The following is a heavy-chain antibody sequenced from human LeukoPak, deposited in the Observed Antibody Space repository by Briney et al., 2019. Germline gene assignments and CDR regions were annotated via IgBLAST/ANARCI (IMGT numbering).Heavy chain of an antibody. D-gene: IGHD6-19*01. Sequence: PGGSLRLSCAASGFTVSTNYMNWVRQAPGKGLEWVSVLYSVGDTYYGDSVKGRFTISRDNAKNSLYLQMNSLRAEDTAVYYCARDFYSSGCKGDWGQGTLVTVSS. V-gene: IGHV3-66*01. J-gene: IGHJ4*02. CDR2: LYSVGDT. CDR3: ARDFYSSGCKGD. CDR1: GFTVSTNY.